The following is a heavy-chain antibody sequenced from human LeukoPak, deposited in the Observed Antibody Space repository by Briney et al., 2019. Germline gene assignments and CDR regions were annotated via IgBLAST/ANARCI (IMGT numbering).Heavy chain of an antibody. J-gene: IGHJ4*02. CDR1: GGSISSYY. V-gene: IGHV4-4*09. Sequence: PSETLSLTCTVSGGSISSYYWSWIRQPPGKGLEWIGYIYTSGSTNYNPSLKSRVTKSVDTSKNQFSLKLSSVTAADTAVYYCARRVDYFDYWGQGTLVTVSS. D-gene: IGHD2-2*01. CDR2: IYTSGST. CDR3: ARRVDYFDY.